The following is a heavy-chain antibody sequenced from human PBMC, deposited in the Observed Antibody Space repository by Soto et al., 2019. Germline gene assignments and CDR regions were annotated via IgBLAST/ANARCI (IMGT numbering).Heavy chain of an antibody. Sequence: QVQLVQSAPELTKPGASVKVSCRVSGYISGHYGISWVRLRPGQGLEWMGWISAHRGHTNYAHKCRASVTLTAAPSPARRPTELTILLSDDTVVYFCARDGDQWDRRVCASWGQGTLVSVSS. CDR2: ISAHRGHT. J-gene: IGHJ4*02. D-gene: IGHD1-26*01. CDR1: GYISGHYG. V-gene: IGHV1-18*01. CDR3: ARDGDQWDRRVCAS.